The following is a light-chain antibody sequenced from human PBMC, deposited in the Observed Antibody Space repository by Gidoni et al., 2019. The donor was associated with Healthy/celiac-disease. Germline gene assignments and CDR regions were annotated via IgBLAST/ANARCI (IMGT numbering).Light chain of an antibody. CDR2: GAS. Sequence: EIVMTQSPATLSVSPGERATLSCRASQRVSSNLAWYQQKPGQAPRLLIYGASTRATGIPARFSGSGSGTEFTLTISSLQSEEFAVYYCQQYNNWPRTFXXXTKVEIK. CDR3: QQYNNWPRT. V-gene: IGKV3-15*01. CDR1: QRVSSN. J-gene: IGKJ1*01.